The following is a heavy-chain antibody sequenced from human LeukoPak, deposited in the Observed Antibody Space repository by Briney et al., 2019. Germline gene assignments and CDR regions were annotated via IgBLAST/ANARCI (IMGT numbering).Heavy chain of an antibody. CDR2: IKQDGSEK. Sequence: GGSLRLYCAASGFTFSSYWMSWVRQAPGKGLEWVANIKQDGSEKYYVDSVKGRFTISRDNAKNSLYLQMNSLRAEDTAVYYCASGYGSGSYYVGGPTCFDYWGQGTLVTVSS. J-gene: IGHJ4*02. CDR3: ASGYGSGSYYVGGPTCFDY. V-gene: IGHV3-7*01. D-gene: IGHD3-10*01. CDR1: GFTFSSYW.